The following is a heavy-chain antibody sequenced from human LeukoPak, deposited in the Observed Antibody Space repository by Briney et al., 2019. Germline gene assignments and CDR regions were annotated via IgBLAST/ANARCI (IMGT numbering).Heavy chain of an antibody. CDR1: GDSVSSNSAA. Sequence: SQTLSLTCAISGDSVSSNSAAWNWIRQSPSRGLKWLGRTYYRSKWYNDYAVSVKSRITINPDTSKNQFSLQLNSVTPEDTAVYYCARGLYRYSSGWHFDYWGQGILVTVSS. D-gene: IGHD6-19*01. CDR3: ARGLYRYSSGWHFDY. J-gene: IGHJ4*02. V-gene: IGHV6-1*01. CDR2: TYYRSKWYN.